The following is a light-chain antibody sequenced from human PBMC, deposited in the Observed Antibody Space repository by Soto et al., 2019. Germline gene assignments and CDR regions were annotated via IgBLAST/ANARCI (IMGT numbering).Light chain of an antibody. Sequence: QSVLTQPPSASGTPGQRVTISCSGGSSNIGSNTVNWYQQLPGTAPNLLIYSNNQRPSGVPDRFSGSKSGTSASLAISGLQSEDEADYYCAAWDDSLNAVVFGGGTNSPS. CDR1: SSNIGSNT. CDR2: SNN. CDR3: AAWDDSLNAVV. V-gene: IGLV1-44*01. J-gene: IGLJ2*01.